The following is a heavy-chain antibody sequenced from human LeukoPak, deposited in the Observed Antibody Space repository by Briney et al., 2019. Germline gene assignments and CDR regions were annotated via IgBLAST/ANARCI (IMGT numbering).Heavy chain of an antibody. CDR2: IKQDGSEK. CDR1: GFTFSSYW. J-gene: IGHJ4*02. CDR3: ARALVGASMASDY. Sequence: GGSLRLSCAASGFTFSSYWMSWVRQAPGKGLEWVANIKQDGSEKYYVDSVKGRFTISRDNAKNSLYLQMNSLRAEDTAVYYCARALVGASMASDYWGQGTLVTVSS. V-gene: IGHV3-7*01. D-gene: IGHD4/OR15-4a*01.